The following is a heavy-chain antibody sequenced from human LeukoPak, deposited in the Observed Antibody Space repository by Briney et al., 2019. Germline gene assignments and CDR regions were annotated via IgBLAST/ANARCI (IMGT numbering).Heavy chain of an antibody. CDR1: GFTFSNYN. J-gene: IGHJ3*02. Sequence: GGSLRLSCVASGFTFSNYNMNWVRHAPGKGLEWVSSISGRSTYIYYADSLRGRFTISRDNAKNSLYLEMNSLRAEDTAVYYCARDPYYDYWSEYGTEAFDIWGPGTMVTVSS. CDR2: ISGRSTYI. D-gene: IGHD3-3*01. V-gene: IGHV3-21*06. CDR3: ARDPYYDYWSEYGTEAFDI.